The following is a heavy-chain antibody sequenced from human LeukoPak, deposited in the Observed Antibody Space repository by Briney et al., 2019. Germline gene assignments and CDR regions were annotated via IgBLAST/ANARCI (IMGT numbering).Heavy chain of an antibody. J-gene: IGHJ4*02. Sequence: GGSLRLSCAASGFTFSSYWMSWVRQAPGKGLEWVANIKQDGSEKYYVDSVKGRFTISRDNAKNSLYLQMNSLRAEDTAVYYCAREYSSGWYVPFDYWGQGTLVTVSS. D-gene: IGHD6-19*01. CDR3: AREYSSGWYVPFDY. CDR2: IKQDGSEK. V-gene: IGHV3-7*01. CDR1: GFTFSSYW.